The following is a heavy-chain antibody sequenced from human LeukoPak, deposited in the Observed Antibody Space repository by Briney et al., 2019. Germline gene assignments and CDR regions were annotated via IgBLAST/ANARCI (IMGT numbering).Heavy chain of an antibody. J-gene: IGHJ4*02. CDR1: GLTFTNAW. D-gene: IGHD3-10*01. V-gene: IGHV3-15*01. CDR2: IKSKTDGGTT. Sequence: GGSLRLSCAASGLTFTNAWMSWVRQAPGKGLEWVGRIKSKTDGGTTDYAAPVKGRFTISRNDSKNTLYLQLNSLKTEDTAVYYCTTGPGAASNWGQGTLVTVSS. CDR3: TTGPGAASN.